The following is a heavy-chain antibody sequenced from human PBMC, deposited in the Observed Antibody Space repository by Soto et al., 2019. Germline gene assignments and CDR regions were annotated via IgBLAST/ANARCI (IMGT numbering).Heavy chain of an antibody. J-gene: IGHJ3*02. CDR1: GGTFSSYA. D-gene: IGHD2-21*02. Sequence: SVKVSCKASGGTFSSYAISWVRQAPGQGLEWMGGLIPIFGTANYAQKFQGRVTITADESTSTAYMELSSLRSEDTAVYYCARYPVVTAIGDALDIWGQGTMVTVSS. CDR2: LIPIFGTA. CDR3: ARYPVVTAIGDALDI. V-gene: IGHV1-69*13.